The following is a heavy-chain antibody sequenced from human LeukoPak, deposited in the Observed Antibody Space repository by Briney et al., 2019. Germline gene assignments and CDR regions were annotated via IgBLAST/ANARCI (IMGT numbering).Heavy chain of an antibody. D-gene: IGHD2-2*01. CDR1: GFTFSSYW. Sequence: GGSLRLSCAASGFTFSSYWMHWVRQAPGKGLVWVSRINSDGSSTSYADSVKGRFTISRDNSKNTLYLQMNSLRAEDTAVYYCAKDEGVPAGGPPFDYWGQGTPVTVSS. CDR2: INSDGSST. V-gene: IGHV3-74*01. CDR3: AKDEGVPAGGPPFDY. J-gene: IGHJ4*02.